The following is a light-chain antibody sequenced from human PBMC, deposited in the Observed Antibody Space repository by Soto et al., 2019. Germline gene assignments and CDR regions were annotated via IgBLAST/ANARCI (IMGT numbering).Light chain of an antibody. J-gene: IGLJ2*01. V-gene: IGLV2-8*01. CDR1: GSDIAVYDF. CDR3: SSFAGDNTLV. CDR2: EVY. Sequence: QSVLTQPPSASGSPGQSVTISCAGTGSDIAVYDFVSWYQQHPDKAPKLIIYEVYKRPSGVPDRFSASKSGNTASLTVSGLQAEDEADYYCSSFAGDNTLVFGGGTKRTVL.